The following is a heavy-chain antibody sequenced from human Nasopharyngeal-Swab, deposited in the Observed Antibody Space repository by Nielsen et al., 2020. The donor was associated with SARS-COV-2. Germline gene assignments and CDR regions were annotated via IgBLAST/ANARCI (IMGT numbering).Heavy chain of an antibody. D-gene: IGHD3-22*01. Sequence: GESLKISCTTSGFTSGDYVMNWVRQAPGKGLEWVGFIRTKPYGATTEYAASVKGRFTISRDDSTGVAYLQMNSLQTEDTGVYYCTRDHFGIEVFSRPHLDYWGQGTLVTVSS. CDR2: IRTKPYGATT. CDR3: TRDHFGIEVFSRPHLDY. J-gene: IGHJ4*02. V-gene: IGHV3-49*04. CDR1: GFTSGDYV.